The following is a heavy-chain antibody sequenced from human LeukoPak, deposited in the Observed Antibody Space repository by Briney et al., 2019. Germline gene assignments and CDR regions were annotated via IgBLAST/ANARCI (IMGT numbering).Heavy chain of an antibody. CDR2: ISGSGGST. J-gene: IGHJ5*02. CDR1: GFTFGSYA. V-gene: IGHV3-23*01. Sequence: GGSLRLSCAASGFTFGSYAMSWVRQAPGKGLEWVSAISGSGGSTYYADSVKGRFTISRDNSKNTLYLQMNSLRAEDTAVYYCAKPKVRGNWFDPWGQGTLVTVSS. CDR3: AKPKVRGNWFDP. D-gene: IGHD3-10*01.